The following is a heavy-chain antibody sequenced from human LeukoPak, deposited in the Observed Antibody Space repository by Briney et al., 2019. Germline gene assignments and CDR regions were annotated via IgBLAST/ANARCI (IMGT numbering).Heavy chain of an antibody. CDR3: ARSIRRIAAAIDY. J-gene: IGHJ4*02. D-gene: IGHD6-13*01. CDR2: INPNSGGT. CDR1: GYTFTGYY. V-gene: IGHV1-2*06. Sequence: ASVKVSCKASGYTFTGYYMHWVRQAPGQGLEWMGRINPNSGGTSYAQKFQGRVTMTRDTSISTAYMELSSLRSEDTAVYYCARSIRRIAAAIDYWGQGTLVTVSS.